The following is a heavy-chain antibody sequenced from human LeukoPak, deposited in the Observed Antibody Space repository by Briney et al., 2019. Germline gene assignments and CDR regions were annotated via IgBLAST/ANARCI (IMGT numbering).Heavy chain of an antibody. D-gene: IGHD4-23*01. CDR2: MNPNSGNT. Sequence: ASVKVSCKASGYTFTSYDINWVRQATGQGLEWMGWMNPNSGNTNYAQKLQGRVTMTTDTSTSTAYMELRSLRSDDTAVYYCASTQGSYGGFDAFDIWGQGTMVTVSS. CDR1: GYTFTSYD. J-gene: IGHJ3*02. V-gene: IGHV1-18*01. CDR3: ASTQGSYGGFDAFDI.